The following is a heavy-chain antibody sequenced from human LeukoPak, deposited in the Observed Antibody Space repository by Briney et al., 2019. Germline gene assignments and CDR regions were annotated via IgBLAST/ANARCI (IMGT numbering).Heavy chain of an antibody. V-gene: IGHV3-23*01. D-gene: IGHD6-25*01. CDR3: AKDRRLAAFDY. CDR2: ITGRGENI. Sequence: PGGSLRLSCTASGFTFSSYGMNWVRQAPGKGLGWVSGITGRGENIYYAGSVKGRFTISRDNSKNTLYLQMNSLRAEDTAVYYCAKDRRLAAFDYGGQGTLVTVSS. CDR1: GFTFSSYG. J-gene: IGHJ4*02.